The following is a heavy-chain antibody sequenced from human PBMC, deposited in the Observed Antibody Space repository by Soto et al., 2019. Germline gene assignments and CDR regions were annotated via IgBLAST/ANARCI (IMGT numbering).Heavy chain of an antibody. D-gene: IGHD3-3*01. V-gene: IGHV3-23*01. CDR3: AKGQSTYYDFWSGYYDWFDP. CDR2: ISGSGGST. CDR1: GFTFSSYA. Sequence: GRSLRLSCAASGFTFSSYAMSWVRQAPGKGLEWVSTISGSGGSTYYADSVKGRFTISRDNSKNTLYLQMNSLRAEDTAVYYCAKGQSTYYDFWSGYYDWFDPWGQGTLVTVSS. J-gene: IGHJ5*02.